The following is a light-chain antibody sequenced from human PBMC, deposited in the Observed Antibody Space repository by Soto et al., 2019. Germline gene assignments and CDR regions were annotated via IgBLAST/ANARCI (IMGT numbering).Light chain of an antibody. CDR2: DVS. J-gene: IGLJ2*01. CDR1: SSDVGGYNY. CDR3: CSYAGNYTLL. Sequence: QSVLTQPRSVSGSPGQSVTISCTGTSSDVGGYNYVSWYQQHPGKAPKLMIYDVSKRPSGVPDRFSGYKSGNTASVAISGLQAEDEADYYCCSYAGNYTLLFGGGTKLTVL. V-gene: IGLV2-11*01.